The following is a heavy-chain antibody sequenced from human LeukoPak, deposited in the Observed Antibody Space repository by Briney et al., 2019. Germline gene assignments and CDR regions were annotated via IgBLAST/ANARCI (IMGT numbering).Heavy chain of an antibody. Sequence: GGSLRLSRAASGFTFSNFAMSWVRQAPGKGLEWVSAISGSGGSTYYADSVKGRFTISRDNSKSTLYLQMNSLRAEDTAIYYCAKGLYCSSSSCYDPSDYWGQGTLVTVSS. CDR1: GFTFSNFA. V-gene: IGHV3-23*01. D-gene: IGHD2-2*01. CDR2: ISGSGGST. CDR3: AKGLYCSSSSCYDPSDY. J-gene: IGHJ4*02.